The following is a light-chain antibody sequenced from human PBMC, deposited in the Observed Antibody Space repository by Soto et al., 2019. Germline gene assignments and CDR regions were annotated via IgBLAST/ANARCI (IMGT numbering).Light chain of an antibody. J-gene: IGLJ1*01. CDR3: YSYISPTYYTRV. CDR1: SSDIGAYNF. CDR2: EVS. Sequence: QSVLTQPASVSGSPGQSITISCTGTSSDIGAYNFVSWYQQHPGRAPKLLIYEVSNRPSGVSNRFSGSKSGNTASLTISGLQAEDEADYYCYSYISPTYYTRVFGTGTKVTVL. V-gene: IGLV2-14*01.